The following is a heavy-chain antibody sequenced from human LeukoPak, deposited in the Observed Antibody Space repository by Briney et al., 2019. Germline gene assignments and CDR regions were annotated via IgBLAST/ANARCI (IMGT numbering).Heavy chain of an antibody. CDR3: XXQGDIAAAGPPP. Sequence: PSETLSLTCTVSGGSISSSSYYWGWIRQPPGKGLEWIGSIYYSGSTYYNPSLKSRVTISVDTSKNQFSLRLSSVTAADTAVYYXXXQGDIAAAGPPPWGQGTLVTVSS. D-gene: IGHD6-13*01. CDR2: IYYSGST. CDR1: GGSISSSSYY. V-gene: IGHV4-39*01. J-gene: IGHJ5*02.